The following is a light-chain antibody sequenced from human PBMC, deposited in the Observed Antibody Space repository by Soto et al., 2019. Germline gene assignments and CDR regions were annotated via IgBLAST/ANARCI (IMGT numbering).Light chain of an antibody. CDR3: SSYTSTYSLV. J-gene: IGLJ1*01. CDR1: IDDIGAYDY. V-gene: IGLV2-14*03. CDR2: DVN. Sequence: QSVLTQPASVSGSPGQSVTISCTGTIDDIGAYDYVSWYQQRPGSAPQLIIYDVNNRPSGTSHSFSGSKSVHTAYLSISGLQSDDEATYHCSSYTSTYSLVFGTGTKVTVL.